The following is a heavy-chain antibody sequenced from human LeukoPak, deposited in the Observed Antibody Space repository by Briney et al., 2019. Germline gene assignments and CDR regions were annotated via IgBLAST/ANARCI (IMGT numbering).Heavy chain of an antibody. J-gene: IGHJ5*02. CDR1: GGTFSSYA. CDR2: IIPIFGTA. D-gene: IGHD4-17*01. CDR3: ARETTVTMYWFDP. V-gene: IGHV1-69*05. Sequence: SVRVSCKASGGTFSSYAISWVRQAPGQGLEWMGRIIPIFGTANYAQKFQGRVTITTDESTSTAYMELSSLRSEDTAVYYCARETTVTMYWFDPWGQGTLVTVSS.